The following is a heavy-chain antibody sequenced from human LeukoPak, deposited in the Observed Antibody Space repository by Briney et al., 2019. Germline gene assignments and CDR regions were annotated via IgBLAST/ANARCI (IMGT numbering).Heavy chain of an antibody. CDR3: VRRGVSSTAVAY. CDR2: IYPGDSDT. Sequence: GESLKISCKGSGYSFTNYWIGWVRQMPGKGLECMGIIYPGDSDTRYSPSFQGQVTISADKSIRTAYLQWSSLKASDTAMYYCVRRGVSSTAVAYWGQGTLVTVSS. J-gene: IGHJ4*02. V-gene: IGHV5-51*01. CDR1: GYSFTNYW. D-gene: IGHD2-2*01.